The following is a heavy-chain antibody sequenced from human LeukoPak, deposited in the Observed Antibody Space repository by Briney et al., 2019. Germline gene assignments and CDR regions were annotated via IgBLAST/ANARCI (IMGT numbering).Heavy chain of an antibody. Sequence: SGTLSLTCAVSGGSISSSNWWSWVRQPPGKGLEWIGEIYHSGSTNYNPSLKSRVTISVDKSKNQFSLKLSSVTAADTAVYYCARDVGIVVPADYWYFDLWGRGTLVTVSS. CDR3: ARDVGIVVPADYWYFDL. CDR1: GGSISSSNW. CDR2: IYHSGST. V-gene: IGHV4-4*02. D-gene: IGHD2-2*03. J-gene: IGHJ2*01.